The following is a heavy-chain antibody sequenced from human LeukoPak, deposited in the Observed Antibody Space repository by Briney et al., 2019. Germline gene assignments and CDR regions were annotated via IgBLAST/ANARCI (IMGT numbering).Heavy chain of an antibody. CDR2: IDSDGSKK. J-gene: IGHJ4*02. Sequence: GGSLGLSCAASGFTFSSYLMHWVRQVPGKGLVWVSRIDSDGSKKDYADSVKGRFTFSRDNARNTLYLQMNSLSAEDTAVYYCVILRSCYYGLIDHWGQGTLVTVSS. CDR3: VILRSCYYGLIDH. CDR1: GFTFSSYL. D-gene: IGHD3-22*01. V-gene: IGHV3-74*01.